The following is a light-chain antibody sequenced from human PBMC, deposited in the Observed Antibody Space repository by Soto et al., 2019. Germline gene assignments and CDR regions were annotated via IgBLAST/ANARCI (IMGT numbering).Light chain of an antibody. CDR1: QTISRY. J-gene: IGKJ2*01. Sequence: DIQMTQSPSSLSASVGDRVTITCRASQTISRYLNWYQQKPGKAPKILMYAASNLHSGVPSRFSGGGSGTDFNLTISSLQPGDSATYYCQQSYSTRYTFGQGTKLEIK. V-gene: IGKV1-39*01. CDR3: QQSYSTRYT. CDR2: AAS.